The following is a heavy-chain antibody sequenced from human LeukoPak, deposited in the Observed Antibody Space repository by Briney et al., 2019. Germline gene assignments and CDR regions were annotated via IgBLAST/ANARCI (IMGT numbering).Heavy chain of an antibody. J-gene: IGHJ4*02. V-gene: IGHV1-2*02. Sequence: GASVTVSCKASGYTFTGYYMHWVRQAPGQGLEWMGWINPNSGGTNYAQKFQGRVTMTRDTSISTAYMELSRLRSDDTAVYYCARVMVIGRYDFQRWGQGTLVTVSS. CDR1: GYTFTGYY. CDR2: INPNSGGT. D-gene: IGHD2-21*01. CDR3: ARVMVIGRYDFQR.